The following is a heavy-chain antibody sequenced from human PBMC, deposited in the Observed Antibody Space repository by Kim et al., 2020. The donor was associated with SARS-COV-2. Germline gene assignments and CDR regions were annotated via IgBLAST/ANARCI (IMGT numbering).Heavy chain of an antibody. CDR2: ISYDGSNK. J-gene: IGHJ6*02. D-gene: IGHD3-10*01. CDR1: GITFSSYG. Sequence: GGSLRLSCAASGITFSSYGMHWVRQAPGKGLEWVAVISYDGSNKYYADSVKGRFTISRDNSKNTLYLQMNSLRAEDTAVYYCAKSLRGQLRYYYGMDVWGQGTTVTVSS. V-gene: IGHV3-30*18. CDR3: AKSLRGQLRYYYGMDV.